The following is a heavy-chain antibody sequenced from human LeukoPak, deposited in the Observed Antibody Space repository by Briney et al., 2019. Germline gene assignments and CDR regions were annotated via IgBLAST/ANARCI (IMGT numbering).Heavy chain of an antibody. J-gene: IGHJ5*02. CDR2: IYYSGST. D-gene: IGHD3-9*01. Sequence: KTSETLSLTCTVSGGSISSYYWSWIRQPPGKGLEWIGYIYYSGSTNYNPSLKSRVTISVDTSKNQFSLKLSSVTAADTAVYYCARASVLTGWNWFDPWGQGTLVTVSS. CDR1: GGSISSYY. V-gene: IGHV4-59*01. CDR3: ARASVLTGWNWFDP.